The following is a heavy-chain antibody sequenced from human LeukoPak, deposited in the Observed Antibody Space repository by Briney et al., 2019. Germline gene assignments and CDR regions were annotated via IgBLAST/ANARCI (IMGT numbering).Heavy chain of an antibody. CDR1: GDSVSSSSSY. CDR3: ARLFIAVTRPSY. CDR2: IYYSGGT. V-gene: IGHV4-39*01. J-gene: IGHJ4*02. D-gene: IGHD6-19*01. Sequence: PSETLSLTCTVSGDSVSSSSSYWGWIRQPPGKGLGGIGIIYYSGGTYYTPSLGSRVTITVDTSNNQYSLILISRTPAHTAVYYCARLFIAVTRPSYRGQGTLVTVSS.